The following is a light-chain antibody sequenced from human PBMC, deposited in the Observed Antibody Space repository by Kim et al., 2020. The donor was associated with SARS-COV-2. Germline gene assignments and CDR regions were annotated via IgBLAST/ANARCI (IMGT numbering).Light chain of an antibody. Sequence: PASLSCMSSKSLAYSDGNIYLNWFHQRPGQSPRRLMYKVSKRDSGVPDRFSGSGSGTDFTLQISRVEAEDVGVYYCMQGTHWPFTFGPGTKVDIK. CDR2: KVS. J-gene: IGKJ3*01. CDR3: MQGTHWPFT. CDR1: KSLAYSDGNIY. V-gene: IGKV2-30*01.